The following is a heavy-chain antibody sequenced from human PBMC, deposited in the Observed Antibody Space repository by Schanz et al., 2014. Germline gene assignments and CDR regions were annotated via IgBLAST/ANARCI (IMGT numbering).Heavy chain of an antibody. J-gene: IGHJ4*02. Sequence: GAEVKKPGSSVKFSFPSSFSTFNSSSFCCVRQAPGQGFEWVGSIIPPLRQTRYAQKFEERVIITADTSTTTVYMDLASLSSDDTAVYFCARIIDGDYLYWGQGTLVTVSS. CDR2: IIPPLRQT. CDR3: ARIIDGDYLY. CDR1: FSTFNSSS. D-gene: IGHD4-17*01. V-gene: IGHV1-69*02.